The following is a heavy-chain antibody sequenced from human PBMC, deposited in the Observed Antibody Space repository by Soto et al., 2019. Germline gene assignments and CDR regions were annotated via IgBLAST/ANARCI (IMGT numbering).Heavy chain of an antibody. V-gene: IGHV3-23*01. J-gene: IGHJ4*02. D-gene: IGHD2-15*01. CDR1: GFTFNNYA. Sequence: GGSLRLSCAASGFTFNNYAMTWVRQAPGKGLEWVSSISGTTDSTFYADSVKGRFTISRDNSKNTLYLQMNSLRAEDTAVYYCAKHQSGGCYSAGDYWGQGTLVTVSS. CDR3: AKHQSGGCYSAGDY. CDR2: ISGTTDST.